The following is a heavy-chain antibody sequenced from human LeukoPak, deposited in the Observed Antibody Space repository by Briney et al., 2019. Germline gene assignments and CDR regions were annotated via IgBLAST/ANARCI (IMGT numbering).Heavy chain of an antibody. D-gene: IGHD3-3*01. J-gene: IGHJ6*03. CDR2: ISAYNGNT. V-gene: IGHV1-18*01. CDR1: GYTFTSFG. CDR3: ARDYDFCSGYYSNYYYYMDV. Sequence: GASVKVSYKASGYTFTSFGISWVRQAPGQGLEWMGWISAYNGNTNYAQKLQGGVTMTTDTSTSTAYMELRSLRSDDTAVYYCARDYDFCSGYYSNYYYYMDVWGKGTTVSVSS.